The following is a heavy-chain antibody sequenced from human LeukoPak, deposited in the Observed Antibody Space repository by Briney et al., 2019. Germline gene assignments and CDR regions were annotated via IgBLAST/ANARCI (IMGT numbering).Heavy chain of an antibody. CDR3: ARGYCSGGSCPYYYYYGMDV. D-gene: IGHD2-15*01. V-gene: IGHV1-69*04. CDR1: GGTFSSYA. J-gene: IGHJ6*02. CDR2: IIPIFGIA. Sequence: SAKVSCKASGGTFSSYAISWVRQAPGQGLEWMGRIIPIFGIANYAQKFQGRVTITADKSTSTAYMELSSLRSEDTAVYYCARGYCSGGSCPYYYYYGMDVWGQGTTVTVSS.